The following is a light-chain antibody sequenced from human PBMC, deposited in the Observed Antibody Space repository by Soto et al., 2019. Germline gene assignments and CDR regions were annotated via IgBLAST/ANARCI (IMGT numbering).Light chain of an antibody. CDR2: DVS. CDR3: NSYTTSNTYV. V-gene: IGLV2-14*03. CDR1: SSDVGSYNY. Sequence: QLVLTQPASVSGSPGQSITISCTGTSSDVGSYNYVSWYQQHPGKAPKLMIYDVSNRPSGVSNRFFGSKSGNTASLTISGLQAEDEADYYCNSYTTSNTYVFGTGTKLTVL. J-gene: IGLJ1*01.